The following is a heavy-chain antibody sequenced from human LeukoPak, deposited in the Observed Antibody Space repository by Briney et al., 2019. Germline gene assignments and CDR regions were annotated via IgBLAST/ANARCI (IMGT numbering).Heavy chain of an antibody. J-gene: IGHJ6*02. Sequence: GGSLRLSCAASGFTFSDYYMSWIRQVPGKGLEWVSYISSSGSTIYYADSVKGRFTISRDNAKNSLYLQMNSLRAEDTAVYYCARVKVSGYDWAPPYMDVWGQGTTVTVSS. CDR3: ARVKVSGYDWAPPYMDV. CDR2: ISSSGSTI. CDR1: GFTFSDYY. D-gene: IGHD5-12*01. V-gene: IGHV3-11*01.